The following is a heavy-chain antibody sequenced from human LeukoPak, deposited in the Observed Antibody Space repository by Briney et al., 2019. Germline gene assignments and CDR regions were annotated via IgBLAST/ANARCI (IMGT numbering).Heavy chain of an antibody. J-gene: IGHJ4*02. D-gene: IGHD3-3*01. CDR2: INHSGST. Sequence: PSETLSLTCAVYGGSFSDYYWSWIRQPPGKGLEWIGEINHSGSTNYNPSLKSRVTISVDTSKNQFSLKLSSVTAADTAVYYCARGTHYDFWSGYYPYYFDYWGQGTLVTVSS. CDR1: GGSFSDYY. V-gene: IGHV4-34*01. CDR3: ARGTHYDFWSGYYPYYFDY.